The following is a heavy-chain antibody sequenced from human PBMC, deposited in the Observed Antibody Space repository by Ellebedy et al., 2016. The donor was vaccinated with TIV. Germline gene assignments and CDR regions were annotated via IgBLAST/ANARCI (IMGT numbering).Heavy chain of an antibody. D-gene: IGHD3-22*01. CDR2: ISEANGDT. Sequence: ASVKVSXKASSHTFRSDGVSWVRQAPGQGLEWMGWISEANGDTNYAQNLQGRVTLTTDTSTSTAYMELRSLRSDDTAVYYCARGADYDPDAFDIWGQGTMVTVSS. CDR3: ARGADYDPDAFDI. CDR1: SHTFRSDG. V-gene: IGHV1-18*01. J-gene: IGHJ3*02.